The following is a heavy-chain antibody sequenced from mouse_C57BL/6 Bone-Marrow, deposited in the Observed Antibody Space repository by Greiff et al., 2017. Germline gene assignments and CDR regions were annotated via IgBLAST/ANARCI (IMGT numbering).Heavy chain of an antibody. CDR2: IYPGDGDT. D-gene: IGHD1-1*01. V-gene: IGHV1-80*01. Sequence: QVQLQQSGAELVKPGASVKISCKASGYAFSSYWMNWVKQRPGKGLEWIGQIYPGDGDTNYNGKFKGKATLTADKSSSTAYMQLSSLTSEDSAVYFCARREGSSLAWFAYWGQGTLVTVSA. J-gene: IGHJ3*01. CDR3: ARREGSSLAWFAY. CDR1: GYAFSSYW.